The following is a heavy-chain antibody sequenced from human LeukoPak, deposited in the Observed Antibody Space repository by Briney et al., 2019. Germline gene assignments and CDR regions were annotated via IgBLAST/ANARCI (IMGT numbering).Heavy chain of an antibody. V-gene: IGHV4-61*08. J-gene: IGHJ4*02. CDR2: IYYISNT. Sequence: SETLSLTCTVSGASVGSAGYYWSWIRQPPGGGLEWIGYIYYISNTNYNPSLKSRVTMSVDPSKNQFSLKLNSVTAADAAVYYCARTQSQSGSYRYYFGYWGQGTLVTVSS. D-gene: IGHD1-26*01. CDR3: ARTQSQSGSYRYYFGY. CDR1: GASVGSAGYY.